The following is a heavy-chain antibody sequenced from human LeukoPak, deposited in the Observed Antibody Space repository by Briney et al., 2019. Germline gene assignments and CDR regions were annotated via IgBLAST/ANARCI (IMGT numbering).Heavy chain of an antibody. V-gene: IGHV1-8*02. CDR3: ARGRDSSGWYGYYYYMDV. CDR1: GYTFTSYH. Sequence: ASVKVSCKASGYTFTSYHINWVRQATGQGLEWMGWMNPNSGNTGYAQKFQGRVTMTRNTSISTAYMELSSLRSEDTAVYYCARGRDSSGWYGYYYYMDVWGKGTTVTISS. D-gene: IGHD6-19*01. CDR2: MNPNSGNT. J-gene: IGHJ6*03.